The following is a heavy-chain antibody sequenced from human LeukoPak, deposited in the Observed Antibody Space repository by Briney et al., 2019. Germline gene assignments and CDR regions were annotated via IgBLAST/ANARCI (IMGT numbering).Heavy chain of an antibody. CDR3: AREAATQQIWGYCSGGSCPDQYYYGMDV. Sequence: SETLSLTCAVYGGSFSGYYWSWIRQPPGKGLEWIGEINHSGSTNYNPSLKSRVTISVDTSKNQFSLKLSSVTAADTAVYYCAREAATQQIWGYCSGGSCPDQYYYGMDVWGKGTTVTVSS. V-gene: IGHV4-34*01. CDR1: GGSFSGYY. J-gene: IGHJ6*04. D-gene: IGHD2-15*01. CDR2: INHSGST.